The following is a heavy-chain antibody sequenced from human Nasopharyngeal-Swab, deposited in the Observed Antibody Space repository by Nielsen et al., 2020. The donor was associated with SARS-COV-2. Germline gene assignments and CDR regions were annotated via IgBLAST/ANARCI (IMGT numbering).Heavy chain of an antibody. CDR2: IYYSGST. CDR1: GGSNSRYY. Sequence: SETLSLTCTVSGGSNSRYYWSWIRQPPGKGLEWIGYIYYSGSTNYNPSLKSRVTISVDTSKNQFSLKLSSVTAADTAVYYCARDGGVLNWFDPWGQGTLVTVSS. J-gene: IGHJ5*02. CDR3: ARDGGVLNWFDP. V-gene: IGHV4-59*01. D-gene: IGHD3-16*01.